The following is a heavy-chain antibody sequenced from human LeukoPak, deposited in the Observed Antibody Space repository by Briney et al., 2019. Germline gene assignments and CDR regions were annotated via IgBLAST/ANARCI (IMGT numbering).Heavy chain of an antibody. J-gene: IGHJ3*02. CDR1: GGSISNYY. V-gene: IGHV4-59*01. CDR2: IYYSGTT. CDR3: ARGRSVFFDI. Sequence: SETLSLTCTVSGGSISNYYWNWIRQPPGKGLELIGYIYYSGTTNYNPSLKSRVSMSVDTSKNQFSLKLSSVTAADTAVYYCARGRSVFFDIWGQGTMVSVSS.